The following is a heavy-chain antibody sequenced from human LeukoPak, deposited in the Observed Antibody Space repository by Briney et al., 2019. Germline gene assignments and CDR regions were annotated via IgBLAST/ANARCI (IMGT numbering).Heavy chain of an antibody. CDR2: ISYDGSNK. Sequence: GGSLRLSCAASGFTFSSYGMHWVRQAPGKGLEWVAVISYDGSNKYYADSVKGRFTISRDNSKNTPYLQMNSLRAEDTAVYYCAKVEIAYCGGDCYSDYWGQGTLVTVSS. D-gene: IGHD2-21*02. CDR3: AKVEIAYCGGDCYSDY. J-gene: IGHJ4*02. CDR1: GFTFSSYG. V-gene: IGHV3-30*18.